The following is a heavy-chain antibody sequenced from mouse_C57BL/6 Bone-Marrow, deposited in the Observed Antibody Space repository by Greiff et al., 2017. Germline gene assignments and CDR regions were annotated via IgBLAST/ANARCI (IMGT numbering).Heavy chain of an antibody. Sequence: VKLVESGAELVRPGTSVKMSCKASGYTFTNYWIGWAKQRPGHGLEWIGDIYPGGGYTNYNEKFKGKGTLTADKSSSTAYMQFSSLTSEDSAIYYCATGSSPAWFAYWGQGTLVTVSA. J-gene: IGHJ3*01. V-gene: IGHV1-63*01. CDR1: GYTFTNYW. CDR3: ATGSSPAWFAY. D-gene: IGHD1-1*01. CDR2: IYPGGGYT.